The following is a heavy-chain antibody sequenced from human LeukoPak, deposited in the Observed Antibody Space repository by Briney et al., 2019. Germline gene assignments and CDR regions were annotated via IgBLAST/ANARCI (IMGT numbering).Heavy chain of an antibody. J-gene: IGHJ4*02. CDR1: GFTFSSYA. CDR2: IDAAGGST. Sequence: PGGSLRLSCAASGFTFSSYAMSWVRQAPGKGLEWVSAIDAAGGSTFYADSVKGRFTISRDNSQNTLYLQVNSLRAEDTAVYYCASTEYSRIDYWGQGTLVTVSS. D-gene: IGHD2/OR15-2a*01. CDR3: ASTEYSRIDY. V-gene: IGHV3-23*01.